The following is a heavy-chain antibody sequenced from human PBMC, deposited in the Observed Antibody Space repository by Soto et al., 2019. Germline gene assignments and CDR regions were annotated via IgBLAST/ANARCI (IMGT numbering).Heavy chain of an antibody. CDR2: ISYDGDNK. CDR1: GFTFSSYG. Sequence: GGSLRLSCAASGFTFSSYGMHWVRQAPGKGLEWVAVISYDGDNKYYADSVKGRFTISRDNSKNTLYLQMNSLRAEDTAVYYCAKVQASGRFGELFSTYFDYWGQGTLVTVSS. V-gene: IGHV3-30*18. J-gene: IGHJ4*02. D-gene: IGHD3-10*01. CDR3: AKVQASGRFGELFSTYFDY.